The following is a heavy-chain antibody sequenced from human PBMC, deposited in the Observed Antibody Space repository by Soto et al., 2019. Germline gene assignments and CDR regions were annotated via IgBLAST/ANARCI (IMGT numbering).Heavy chain of an antibody. D-gene: IGHD2-21*02. CDR1: GCSINNNGYF. J-gene: IGHJ4*02. CDR3: ARGPSGDKVDY. Sequence: QVQLQESGPGVVEPSQTLSLTCTGSGCSINNNGYFWSWIRQPPGSGLEWIGHIYNSGSTYSNPSLKSRLTISVDTSKNQFSLKLSSVTAADTAVYYCARGPSGDKVDYWGQGTLVTVSS. V-gene: IGHV4-30-4*01. CDR2: IYNSGST.